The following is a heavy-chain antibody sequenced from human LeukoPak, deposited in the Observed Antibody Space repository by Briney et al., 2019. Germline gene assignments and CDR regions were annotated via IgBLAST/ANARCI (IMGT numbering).Heavy chain of an antibody. J-gene: IGHJ5*02. D-gene: IGHD2-15*01. V-gene: IGHV4-31*03. Sequence: PSETLSLTCTVSGGSISSGGYYWSWIRQHPGKGLEWIGYIYYSGSTYYNPSLKSRVTISVDTSKNQFSLKLSSVTAADTAVYYCARGGTYCSGGSCYPRAKINWFDPWGQGTLVTVSS. CDR2: IYYSGST. CDR1: GGSISSGGYY. CDR3: ARGGTYCSGGSCYPRAKINWFDP.